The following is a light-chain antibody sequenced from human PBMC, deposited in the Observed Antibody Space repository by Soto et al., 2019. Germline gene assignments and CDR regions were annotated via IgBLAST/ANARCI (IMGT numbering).Light chain of an antibody. J-gene: IGKJ2*01. CDR1: QDVLTN. CDR3: QQYNNWPPYT. Sequence: EIVMTQSPATLSVSPGERATLSCRASQDVLTNLAWYQQKPGQSPRLLIYRASTRATGVPARFSGSGSGTEFTLTISSLQSEDFAVYYCQQYNNWPPYTFGQGTKLEIK. CDR2: RAS. V-gene: IGKV3-15*01.